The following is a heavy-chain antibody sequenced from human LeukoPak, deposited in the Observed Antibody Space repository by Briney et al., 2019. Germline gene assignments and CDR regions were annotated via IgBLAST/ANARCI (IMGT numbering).Heavy chain of an antibody. J-gene: IGHJ4*02. V-gene: IGHV3-11*01. CDR1: GFTFSDYY. CDR3: ARVERLRFTYFDY. D-gene: IGHD5-12*01. Sequence: GGSLRLSCAASGFTFSDYYMSWIRQAPGKGLEWVSYISSSGSTIYYAGSVKGRFTISRDNAKNSLYLQMNSLRAEDTAVYYCARVERLRFTYFDYWGQGTLVTVSS. CDR2: ISSSGSTI.